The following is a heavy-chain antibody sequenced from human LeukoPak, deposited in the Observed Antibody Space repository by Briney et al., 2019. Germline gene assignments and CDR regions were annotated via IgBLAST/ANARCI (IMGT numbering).Heavy chain of an antibody. Sequence: SVKVSCKASGGTFSSYALSWVRQAPGQGVEWMGGIIPIFGSANYAQKFQGRLTITTDKSTSTAYMELSSLRSEYTAVYYCASSAVTTFFDYWGQGTLVTVSS. V-gene: IGHV1-69*05. D-gene: IGHD4-11*01. CDR2: IIPIFGSA. CDR3: ASSAVTTFFDY. J-gene: IGHJ4*02. CDR1: GGTFSSYA.